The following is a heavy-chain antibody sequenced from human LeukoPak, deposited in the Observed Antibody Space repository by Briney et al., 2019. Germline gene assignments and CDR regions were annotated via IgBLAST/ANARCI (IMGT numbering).Heavy chain of an antibody. D-gene: IGHD5-18*01. CDR3: AREGDNYGNWFDP. CDR2: IYYSGST. CDR1: GGSLRSYY. Sequence: SETLSLTCTVSGGSLRSYYWRWLRQPPGKGLEWFGHIYYSGSTNYNTSLKRRVTISLDTFKNQFFLKQSSVTAADTAVYYCAREGDNYGNWFDPWGQGTLVTVSS. V-gene: IGHV4-59*01. J-gene: IGHJ5*02.